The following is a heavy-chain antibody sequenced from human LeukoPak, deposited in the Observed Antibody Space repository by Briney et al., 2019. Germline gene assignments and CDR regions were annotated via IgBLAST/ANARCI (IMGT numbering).Heavy chain of an antibody. CDR2: ISSGSSYI. CDR1: GFTFSSYS. Sequence: GGSLRLSCAASGFTFSSYSMNWVRQAPGKGLEWVSSISSGSSYIYYADSVKGRFTISRDNAKNSLYLQMNSLRAEDTAVYYCARGILRYFDWLSTLFDYWGQGTLVTVSS. V-gene: IGHV3-21*01. D-gene: IGHD3-9*01. J-gene: IGHJ4*02. CDR3: ARGILRYFDWLSTLFDY.